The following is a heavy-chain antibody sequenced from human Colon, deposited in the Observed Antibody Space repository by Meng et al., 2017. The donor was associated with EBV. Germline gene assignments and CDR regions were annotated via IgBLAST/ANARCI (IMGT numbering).Heavy chain of an antibody. V-gene: IGHV4-39*07. Sequence: QLQLQESGPGLVRPSETLSLTCSVSGDSISGSGDYWGWVRQPPGKGLEWIGNIYYTGSTYYNPSLKSRVTISVDTSKNQFSLKVTSMTAADTAVYYCARDGPLLWGPGTLVTVPS. J-gene: IGHJ4*02. CDR3: ARDGPLL. CDR2: IYYTGST. CDR1: GDSISGSGDY.